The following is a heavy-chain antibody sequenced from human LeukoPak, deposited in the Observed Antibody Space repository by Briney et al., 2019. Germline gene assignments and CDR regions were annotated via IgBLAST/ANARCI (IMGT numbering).Heavy chain of an antibody. CDR3: ARAHGAGGLGYQYMDV. D-gene: IGHD2-2*01. CDR1: GFTFSSYW. J-gene: IGHJ6*03. V-gene: IGHV3-74*01. CDR2: INNDGSST. Sequence: QPGGSLSLSCGASGFTFSSYWMHWVRQAPGKGLVWVSRINNDGSSTSYADSVQGRFTISRDNAKNTLYLQMNSLRAEDTAVYYCARAHGAGGLGYQYMDVWGKGTTVTISS.